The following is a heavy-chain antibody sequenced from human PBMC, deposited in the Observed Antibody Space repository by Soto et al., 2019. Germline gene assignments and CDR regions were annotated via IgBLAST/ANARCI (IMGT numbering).Heavy chain of an antibody. D-gene: IGHD2-15*01. Sequence: EVQLVESGGGLVQPGESLRLSCAASGFTFSNYWMHWVRQAPGKGLVWVSRIDSDGSRITYADFVKGRFTISRDNAKNTVYLHMISLTAEDTAVYYCVRTSLVVAVATREDFWGHGTLVTVSS. CDR2: IDSDGSRI. J-gene: IGHJ4*01. V-gene: IGHV3-74*01. CDR3: VRTSLVVAVATREDF. CDR1: GFTFSNYW.